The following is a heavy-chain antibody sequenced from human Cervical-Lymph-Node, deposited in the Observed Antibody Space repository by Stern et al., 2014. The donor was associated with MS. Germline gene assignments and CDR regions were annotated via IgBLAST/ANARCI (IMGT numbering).Heavy chain of an antibody. Sequence: VQLVESGPGLVKPSGTLSLTCVVSGDSISNTNWWSWVRQPPGKGLEGIGEIYHSGSTNYTPSLKSRVTISLDKSKTHFSLKLSSVTAADTAMYYCARSFARYDAFDIWGQGTMVIVSS. CDR1: GDSISNTNW. D-gene: IGHD3-10*01. V-gene: IGHV4-4*02. J-gene: IGHJ3*02. CDR3: ARSFARYDAFDI. CDR2: IYHSGST.